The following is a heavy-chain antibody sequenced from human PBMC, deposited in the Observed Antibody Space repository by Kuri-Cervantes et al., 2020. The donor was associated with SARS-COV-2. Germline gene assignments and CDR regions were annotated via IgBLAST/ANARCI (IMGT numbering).Heavy chain of an antibody. CDR3: ARGRLLAAHYYFDY. CDR1: GFTFSSYG. J-gene: IGHJ4*02. Sequence: GGSLRLSCAASGFTFSSYGMHWVRQAPGKGLEWVAFIRYDGSNKYYADSVKGRFTISRDNAKNSLYLQMNSLRAEDTALYYCARGRLLAAHYYFDYWGQGTLVTVSS. CDR2: IRYDGSNK. V-gene: IGHV3-30*02. D-gene: IGHD6-13*01.